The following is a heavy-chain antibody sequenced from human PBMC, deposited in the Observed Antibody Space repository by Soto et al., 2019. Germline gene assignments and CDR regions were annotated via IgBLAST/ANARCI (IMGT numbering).Heavy chain of an antibody. CDR2: IYSGGST. V-gene: IGHV3-53*01. Sequence: HPGGSLRLSCAASGFTVSSNYMSLVRQAPGKGLEWVSVIYSGGSTYYADSVKGRFTISRDNSKNTLYLQMNSLRAEDTAVYYCARHGSGSLDYWGQGTMVTVSS. J-gene: IGHJ4*02. D-gene: IGHD3-10*01. CDR1: GFTVSSNY. CDR3: ARHGSGSLDY.